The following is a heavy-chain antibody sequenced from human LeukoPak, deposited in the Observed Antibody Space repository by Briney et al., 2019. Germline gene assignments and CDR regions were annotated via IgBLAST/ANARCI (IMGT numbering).Heavy chain of an antibody. CDR2: IYYSGST. CDR1: GGSISSHY. J-gene: IGHJ5*02. D-gene: IGHD2-15*01. CDR3: ARDVCSGGSCYSWYLDL. V-gene: IGHV4-59*11. Sequence: SETLSLTCTVSGGSISSHYWSWIRQPPGKGLEWIGYIYYSGSTNYNPSLKSRVTISVDTSKNQFSLKLSSVTAADTAVYYCARDVCSGGSCYSWYLDLWGQGTLVTVSS.